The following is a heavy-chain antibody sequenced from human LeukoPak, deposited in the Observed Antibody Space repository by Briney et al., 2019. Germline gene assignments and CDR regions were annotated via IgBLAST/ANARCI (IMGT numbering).Heavy chain of an antibody. CDR1: GFTFSSYT. J-gene: IGHJ4*02. CDR2: ISSSSDYI. CDR3: ASSWDY. Sequence: KTGGSLRLSCAASGFTFSSYTMNWVRQAPEKGLEWVSSISSSSDYIYYPDSVKGRFTISRDNAKNSLYLQMNDLRADDTAVYYCASSWDYWGQGTLVTVSS. D-gene: IGHD2-15*01. V-gene: IGHV3-21*01.